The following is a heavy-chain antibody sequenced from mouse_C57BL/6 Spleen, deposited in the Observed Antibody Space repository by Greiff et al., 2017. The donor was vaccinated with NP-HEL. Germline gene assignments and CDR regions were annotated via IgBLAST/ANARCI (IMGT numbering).Heavy chain of an antibody. CDR2: ISGGGGNT. Sequence: EVKLMESGGGLVKPGGSLKLSCAASGFTFSSYTMSWVRQTPEKRLEWVATISGGGGNTYYPDSVKGRFTISRDNAKNTLYLQMSSLRSEDTALYYCARGDDYGHCDVWGTGTTVTVSS. CDR3: ARGDDYGHCDV. V-gene: IGHV5-9*01. J-gene: IGHJ1*03. CDR1: GFTFSSYT. D-gene: IGHD2-4*01.